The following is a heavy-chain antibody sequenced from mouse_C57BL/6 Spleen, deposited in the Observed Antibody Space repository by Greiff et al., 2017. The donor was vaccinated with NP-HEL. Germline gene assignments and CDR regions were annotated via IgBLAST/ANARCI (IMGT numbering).Heavy chain of an antibody. CDR2: IYPRSGNT. Sequence: VQLMESGAELARPGASVKLSCKASGYTFTSYGISWVKQRTGQGLEWIGEIYPRSGNTYYNEKFKGKATLTADKSSSTAYMELRSLTSEDSAVYYCARGGTVVDYFDYWGQGTTLTVSS. V-gene: IGHV1-81*01. CDR1: GYTFTSYG. CDR3: ARGGTVVDYFDY. D-gene: IGHD1-1*01. J-gene: IGHJ2*01.